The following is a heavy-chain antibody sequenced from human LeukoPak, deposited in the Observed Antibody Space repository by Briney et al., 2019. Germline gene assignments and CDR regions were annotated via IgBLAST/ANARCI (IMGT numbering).Heavy chain of an antibody. D-gene: IGHD6-13*01. Sequence: PSQTLSLTCTVSGGSISSGSYYWSWIRQPAGKGLEWIGRIYTSGSTNYNPSLKSRVTISVDTSKNQFSLKLSSVTAADTAVYYCARHTTRTYSSSWYGSGNWFDPWGQGTLVTVSS. CDR2: IYTSGST. CDR1: GGSISSGSYY. V-gene: IGHV4-61*02. J-gene: IGHJ5*02. CDR3: ARHTTRTYSSSWYGSGNWFDP.